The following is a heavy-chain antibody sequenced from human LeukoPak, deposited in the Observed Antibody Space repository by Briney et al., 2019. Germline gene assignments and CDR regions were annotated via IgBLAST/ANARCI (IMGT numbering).Heavy chain of an antibody. CDR1: GFTFSDYY. CDR2: ISSSGSTI. D-gene: IGHD2-2*01. J-gene: IGHJ6*02. V-gene: IGHV3-11*01. Sequence: SGGSLRLSCAASGFTFSDYYMSWIRQAPGKGLEWVSYISSSGSTIYYADSVKGRFTISRDNAKNSLYLQMNSLRAEDTAVYYCARDLPARRPYYCYYGMDVWGQGTTVTVSS. CDR3: ARDLPARRPYYCYYGMDV.